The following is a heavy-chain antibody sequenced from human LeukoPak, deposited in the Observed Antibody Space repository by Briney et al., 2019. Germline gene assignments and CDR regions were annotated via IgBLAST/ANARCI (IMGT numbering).Heavy chain of an antibody. V-gene: IGHV3-48*04. CDR1: GFTFSSYS. D-gene: IGHD1-26*01. CDR3: ARRGYHDYSGFDY. CDR2: ISSLSGTI. J-gene: IGHJ4*02. Sequence: GGSLRLSCAASGFTFSSYSMNWVRQAPGEGLEWVSYISSLSGTIYYADSVKGRFTISRDNSKNSLYLQMKSLRAEDTALYYCARRGYHDYSGFDYWGQGTLVTVSS.